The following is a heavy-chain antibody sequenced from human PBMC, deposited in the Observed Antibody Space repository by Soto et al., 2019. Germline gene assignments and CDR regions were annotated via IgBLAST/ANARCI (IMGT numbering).Heavy chain of an antibody. J-gene: IGHJ5*02. D-gene: IGHD2-15*01. CDR1: GYTFTSYG. CDR3: ARVESQYCSGGSCHNWFDP. V-gene: IGHV1-18*01. CDR2: ISAYNGNT. Sequence: ASVKVSFKASGYTFTSYGISWVRQAPGQGLEWMGWISAYNGNTNYAQKLQGRVTMTTDTSTSTAYMELRSLRSDDTAVYYCARVESQYCSGGSCHNWFDPWGQGTLVTVSS.